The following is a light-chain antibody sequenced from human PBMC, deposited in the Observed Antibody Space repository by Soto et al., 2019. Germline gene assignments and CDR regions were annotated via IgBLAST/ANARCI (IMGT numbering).Light chain of an antibody. J-gene: IGKJ1*01. Sequence: DIQMTQSPSSLSASVGDRVTITCRASQGISWLAWYQQKPGKAPKLLIYDTSVLESGVPSRFSGSASGTEFTLTISSLQPDDFATYYCQQYYSYRTFGQGTKVDIK. CDR1: QGISW. CDR2: DTS. CDR3: QQYYSYRT. V-gene: IGKV1-5*01.